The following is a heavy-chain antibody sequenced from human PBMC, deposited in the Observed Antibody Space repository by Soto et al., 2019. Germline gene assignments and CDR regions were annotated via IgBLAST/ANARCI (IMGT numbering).Heavy chain of an antibody. V-gene: IGHV4-30-2*01. CDR2: IYPSGMP. CDR1: GGSISNTAYS. D-gene: IGHD5-18*01. J-gene: IGHJ4*02. Sequence: SETLSLTCTVSGGSISNTAYSWSWIRQPPGKGLEWIGYIYPSGMPFYNPSLRSRVTISIDRSNDQFSLNLKSVTAADTAVYYCARERGGYGLFDSWGQGTLVTVSS. CDR3: ARERGGYGLFDS.